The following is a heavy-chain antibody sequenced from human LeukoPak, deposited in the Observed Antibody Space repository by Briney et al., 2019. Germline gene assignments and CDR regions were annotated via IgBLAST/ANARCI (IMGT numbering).Heavy chain of an antibody. CDR3: TTWVWSGSYYGDDY. CDR1: GFTFSNAW. CDR2: IKSKTDGGTI. D-gene: IGHD3-10*01. V-gene: IGHV3-15*01. J-gene: IGHJ4*02. Sequence: PGGSLRLSCAASGFTFSNAWMTWVRQAPGKGLEWVGRIKSKTDGGTIDYAAPVKGRFTISRDDSKNMLYLQMNSLKTEDTAVYYCTTWVWSGSYYGDDYWGQGTLVTVSS.